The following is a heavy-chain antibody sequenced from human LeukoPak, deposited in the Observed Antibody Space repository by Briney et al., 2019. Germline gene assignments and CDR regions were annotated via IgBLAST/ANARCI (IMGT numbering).Heavy chain of an antibody. J-gene: IGHJ4*02. CDR3: AKAPVTTCRGAYCYPFDY. CDR2: ISGSGGAT. V-gene: IGHV3-23*01. CDR1: GFTFNTYG. D-gene: IGHD2-21*01. Sequence: GGSLRLSCAASGFTFNTYGMSWVRQAPGKGLEWVSGISGSGGATYYADSVKGRFTISRDDPHNTLYLQMNSLRAEDAAVYYCAKAPVTTCRGAYCYPFDYWGQGTLVTVSS.